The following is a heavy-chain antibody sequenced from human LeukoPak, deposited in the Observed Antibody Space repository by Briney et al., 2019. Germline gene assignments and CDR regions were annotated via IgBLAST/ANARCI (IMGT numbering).Heavy chain of an antibody. CDR1: GGSISNSNYY. J-gene: IGHJ4*02. CDR3: ARLAGGTYYDILTGHPDY. D-gene: IGHD3-9*01. Sequence: SETLSLTCTVSGGSISNSNYYWGWIRQPPEKGLEWIGSIYYSGSTYYNPSLKSRVTISVDTSKNQFSLKLSSVTAADTAVYYCARLAGGTYYDILTGHPDYWGQGTLVTVSS. CDR2: IYYSGST. V-gene: IGHV4-39*01.